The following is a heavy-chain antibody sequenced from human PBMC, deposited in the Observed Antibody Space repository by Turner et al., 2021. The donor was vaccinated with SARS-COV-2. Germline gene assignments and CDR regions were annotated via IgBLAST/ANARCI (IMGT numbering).Heavy chain of an antibody. CDR1: GFSLSTSGMC. D-gene: IGHD3-9*01. V-gene: IGHV2-70*11. J-gene: IGHJ4*02. CDR2: IDLDDDK. CDR3: ARSYYDILTGSEILFDY. Sequence: TCTFSGFSLSTSGMCVSWIRQPPGKALELLARIDLDDDKYHSTSLKTRLTIAKDTSKNQVVITMTNMYTVDTATYYCARSYYDILTGSEILFDYWGQGTLVTVSS.